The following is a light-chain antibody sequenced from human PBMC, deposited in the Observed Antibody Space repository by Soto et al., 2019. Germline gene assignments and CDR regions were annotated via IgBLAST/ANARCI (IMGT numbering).Light chain of an antibody. J-gene: IGKJ4*01. CDR2: GAS. V-gene: IGKV3-20*01. CDR3: QQHDNSPLT. Sequence: DIVLTQSPGTLSLSPGERAALSCRASQSVSSSYLAWYQQKPGQAPRLLIYGASNRATDIPDRFSGSGSGTDFTLTISRXEPEDFAVYYCQQHDNSPLTFGGGTKVDIK. CDR1: QSVSSSY.